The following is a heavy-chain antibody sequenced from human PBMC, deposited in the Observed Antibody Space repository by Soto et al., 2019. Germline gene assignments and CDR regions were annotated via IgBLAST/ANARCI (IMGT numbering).Heavy chain of an antibody. CDR2: FYNSGTT. CDR3: ARGGSWYIS. V-gene: IGHV4-59*01. J-gene: IGHJ5*02. CDR1: GSSIPNYY. Sequence: PSETLSLTCTVYGSSIPNYYLSWILQPPGKGLEWIGFFYNSGTTSYNPSLKSRVTISVDTSKNQFSLKLSFVTAADTAIYYCARGGSWYISWGQGALVTVS. D-gene: IGHD6-13*01.